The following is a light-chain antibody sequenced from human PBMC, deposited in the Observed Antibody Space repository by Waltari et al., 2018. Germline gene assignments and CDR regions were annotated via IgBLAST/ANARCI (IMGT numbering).Light chain of an antibody. CDR1: GLSSYY. CDR3: HSRDASGVGGS. Sequence: SSELTQDPAVSVAMGQPVTITCQGNGLSSYYASWYQQRPGQAPILIMYDKNNRPSGVTDRFSGSSSDHTASLTITGAQAEDAASYYCHSRDASGVGGSFGGGTKLTVL. J-gene: IGLJ2*01. V-gene: IGLV3-19*01. CDR2: DKN.